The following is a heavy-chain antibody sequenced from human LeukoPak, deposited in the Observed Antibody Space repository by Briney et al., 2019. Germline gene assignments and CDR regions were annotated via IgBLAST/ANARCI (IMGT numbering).Heavy chain of an antibody. CDR3: AREKHESKVGSGYYYYMDV. V-gene: IGHV4-4*07. J-gene: IGHJ6*03. Sequence: SETLSLTCTVSGGSISSYYWSWIRQPAGKGLEWIGRIYTSGSTNYNPSLKSRVTMSVDTSKNQFSLKLSSVTAADTAVYYCAREKHESKVGSGYYYYMDVWGKGTTVTVCS. CDR2: IYTSGST. D-gene: IGHD3-10*01. CDR1: GGSISSYY.